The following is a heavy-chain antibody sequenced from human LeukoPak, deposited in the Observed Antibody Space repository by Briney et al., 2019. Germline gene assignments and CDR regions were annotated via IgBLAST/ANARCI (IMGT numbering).Heavy chain of an antibody. CDR1: GFTFSDYY. Sequence: GGSLRLSCAASGFTFSDYYMSWIRQAPGKGLEWVSYLIITSSSFTNYVDSVKGRFTISRDNAKNSLYLQMNSLRAEDTAVYYCERDHMAMAYYYYYGMDVWGQGTTVTVSS. J-gene: IGHJ6*02. CDR3: ERDHMAMAYYYYYGMDV. V-gene: IGHV3-11*06. CDR2: LIITSSSFT. D-gene: IGHD5-18*01.